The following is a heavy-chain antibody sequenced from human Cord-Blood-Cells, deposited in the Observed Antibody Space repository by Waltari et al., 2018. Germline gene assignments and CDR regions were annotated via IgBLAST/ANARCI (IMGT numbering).Heavy chain of an antibody. CDR1: GGPFSSYA. CDR3: ASQANTNSSSSISWWYFDL. V-gene: IGHV1-69*06. D-gene: IGHD6-6*01. CDR2: IIPIFGTA. J-gene: IGHJ2*01. Sequence: QVQLVQSGAEVKKHGSSVKVSCKASGGPFSSYAISWGRQAPGHGLEWMGGIIPIFGTANYAQKFKGRVTITADKSTSTAYMELSSLRSEDTAVYYCASQANTNSSSSISWWYFDLWGRGTLVTVSS.